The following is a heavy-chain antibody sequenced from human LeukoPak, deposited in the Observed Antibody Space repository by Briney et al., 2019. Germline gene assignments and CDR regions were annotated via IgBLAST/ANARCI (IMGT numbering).Heavy chain of an antibody. Sequence: GGSLRLSCAASGFTFSSYGMHWVRQAPGKGLEWVAVIWYDGSNKHYADSVKGRFTISRDNSKNTLYLQMNSLRAEDTAVYYCARDRGGFNWFDPWGQGTLVTVSS. J-gene: IGHJ5*02. V-gene: IGHV3-33*01. D-gene: IGHD3-10*01. CDR1: GFTFSSYG. CDR3: ARDRGGFNWFDP. CDR2: IWYDGSNK.